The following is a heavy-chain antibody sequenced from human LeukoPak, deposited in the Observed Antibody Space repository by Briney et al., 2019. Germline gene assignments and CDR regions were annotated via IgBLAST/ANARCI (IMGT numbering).Heavy chain of an antibody. D-gene: IGHD3-22*01. CDR2: ISGSGGST. V-gene: IGHV3-23*01. Sequence: GSLRLSCAASGFTFSSYAMSWVRQAPGKGLEWVSAISGSGGSTYYADSVKGRFTISRDNSKNTLYLQMNSLRAEDTAVYYCAKDSYDSSGYYYRDANQTPVYYFDYWGQGTLVTVSS. CDR3: AKDSYDSSGYYYRDANQTPVYYFDY. J-gene: IGHJ4*02. CDR1: GFTFSSYA.